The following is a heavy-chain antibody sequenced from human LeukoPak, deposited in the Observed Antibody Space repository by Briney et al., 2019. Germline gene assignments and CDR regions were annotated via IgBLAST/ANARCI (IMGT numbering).Heavy chain of an antibody. Sequence: SETLSLTCTVSGGSIRYYYWSWIRQSPGKGLEWIGYIYYNGSTNYNPSLKSRVTISVDMSKYQFSLKMSSVTAADTAVYYCARKGGLFDYWGQGRLVTVSS. CDR1: GGSIRYYY. CDR3: ARKGGLFDY. D-gene: IGHD2-15*01. V-gene: IGHV4-59*01. J-gene: IGHJ4*02. CDR2: IYYNGST.